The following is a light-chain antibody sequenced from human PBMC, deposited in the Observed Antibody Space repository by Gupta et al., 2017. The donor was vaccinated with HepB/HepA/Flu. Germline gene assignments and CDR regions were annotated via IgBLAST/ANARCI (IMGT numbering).Light chain of an antibody. CDR3: QQLNSYPQALT. Sequence: DIQFTQSPSFLSASVGDRVTITCRASQGISSYLAWYQQKPGKAPKLLIYAASTLQSGVPSRFSGSGSGTEFTLTISSLQPEDVATYYCQQLNSYPQALTFGGGTKVEIK. CDR2: AAS. CDR1: QGISSY. V-gene: IGKV1-9*01. J-gene: IGKJ4*01.